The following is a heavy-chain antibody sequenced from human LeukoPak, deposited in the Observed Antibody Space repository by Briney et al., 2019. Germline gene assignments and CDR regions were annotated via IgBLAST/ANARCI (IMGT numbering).Heavy chain of an antibody. D-gene: IGHD6-6*01. V-gene: IGHV4-39*01. CDR2: IYYSGST. J-gene: IGHJ4*02. CDR3: ARRSGSSSSIVYYFDY. Sequence: SETLSLTCTVSGGSFSSSHYYWGWIRQPPGRGLEWIGSIYYSGSTYDNPSLKSRVTISVDTSKNQFSLKLSSVTAADTAVYYCARRSGSSSSIVYYFDYWGQGTLVTVSS. CDR1: GGSFSSSHYY.